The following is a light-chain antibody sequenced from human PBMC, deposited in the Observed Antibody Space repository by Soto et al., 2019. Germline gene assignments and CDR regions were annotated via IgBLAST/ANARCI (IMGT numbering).Light chain of an antibody. J-gene: IGKJ1*01. Sequence: EFVLTQSPGTLSLSPGERATLSCRASQTVRNNYLAWYQQKPGQAPRLLIYDASTRDTGIPARFSGSGSGTEFTLTISSLQSEDFGVYYCQQYNNWPWTFGQGTKVDI. CDR1: QTVRNN. CDR2: DAS. V-gene: IGKV3-15*01. CDR3: QQYNNWPWT.